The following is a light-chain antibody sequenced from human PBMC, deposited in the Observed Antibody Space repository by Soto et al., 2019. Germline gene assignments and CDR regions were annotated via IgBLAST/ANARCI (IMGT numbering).Light chain of an antibody. J-gene: IGKJ4*01. CDR1: QSVSSY. CDR3: QQRSNWPLT. Sequence: EIVLTQSPATLSLSPGDRATLSCRASQSVSSYLAWYQQKPGQAPRLLIYDASNRATGIPARFRGSGSGTDFPLTISSRETEDFAVYYCQQRSNWPLTFGGGTKVEIK. V-gene: IGKV3-11*01. CDR2: DAS.